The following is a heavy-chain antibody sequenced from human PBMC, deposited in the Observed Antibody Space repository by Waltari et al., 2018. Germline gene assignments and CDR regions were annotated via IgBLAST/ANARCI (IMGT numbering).Heavy chain of an antibody. CDR1: GGTFSSYA. D-gene: IGHD4-17*01. V-gene: IGHV1-69*08. J-gene: IGHJ3*02. Sequence: QVQLVQSGAEVKKPGSSVKVSCKASGGTFSSYAISWVRQAPGQGLEWMGRSIPIFGTANYEQKVQGRVTITADKSTSTAYMELSSLRSEDTAVYYCAREVLLTTVTHGAFDIWGQGTMVTVSS. CDR3: AREVLLTTVTHGAFDI. CDR2: SIPIFGTA.